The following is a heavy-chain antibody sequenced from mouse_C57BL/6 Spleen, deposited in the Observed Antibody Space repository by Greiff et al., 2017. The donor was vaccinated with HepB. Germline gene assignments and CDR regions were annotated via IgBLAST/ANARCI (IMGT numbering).Heavy chain of an antibody. CDR1: EYEFPSHD. CDR2: INSDGGST. Sequence: EVKVIESGGGLVQPGESLKLSCESNEYEFPSHDMSWVRKTPEKRLELVAAINSDGGSTYYPDTMERRFIISRDNTKKTLYLQMSSLRSEDTALYYCARVHGDYAMDYWGQGTSVTVSS. J-gene: IGHJ4*01. D-gene: IGHD1-2*01. CDR3: ARVHGDYAMDY. V-gene: IGHV5-2*01.